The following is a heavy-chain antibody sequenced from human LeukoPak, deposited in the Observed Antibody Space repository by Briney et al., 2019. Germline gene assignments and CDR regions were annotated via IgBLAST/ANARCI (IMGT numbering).Heavy chain of an antibody. CDR1: GGSISSSAY. CDR2: IYYSKNT. J-gene: IGHJ4*02. V-gene: IGHV4-39*01. Sequence: SETLSLTCTVSGGSISSSAYWGWIRQPPGKGLEWIGSIYYSKNTYYNPSLKSRVTISADTSKNQFSLTLGSVSATDTAVYYCVSPRGFSYGCFDYWGQGTLVTVSS. D-gene: IGHD5-18*01. CDR3: VSPRGFSYGCFDY.